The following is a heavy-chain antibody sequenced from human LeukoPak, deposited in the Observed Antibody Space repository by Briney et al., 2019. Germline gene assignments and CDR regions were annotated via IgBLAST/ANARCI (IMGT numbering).Heavy chain of an antibody. D-gene: IGHD7-27*01. CDR3: ARPSGQLGIGEAFDI. V-gene: IGHV3-53*01. CDR2: IYSGGST. CDR1: GFTVSSNY. Sequence: GSLRLSCAASGFTVSSNYMSWVRQAPGKGLEWVSVIYSGGSTYYADSVKGRFTISRDNSKNTLYLQMNSLRAEDTAVYYCARPSGQLGIGEAFDIWGQGTMVTVSS. J-gene: IGHJ3*02.